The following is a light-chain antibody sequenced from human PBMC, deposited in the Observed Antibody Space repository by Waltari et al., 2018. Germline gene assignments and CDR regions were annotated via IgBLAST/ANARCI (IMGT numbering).Light chain of an antibody. CDR3: QQTYSTPQT. V-gene: IGKV1-39*01. CDR2: AAS. Sequence: DIQMTQSPSSLSASIGDRVTITCRASQSISSYLNWYQQKPGKAPNLLIYAASSLHSGVPSRFSGSESGAYFTLTISSLQLEDFATYYCQQTYSTPQTFGQGTKVEIK. J-gene: IGKJ1*01. CDR1: QSISSY.